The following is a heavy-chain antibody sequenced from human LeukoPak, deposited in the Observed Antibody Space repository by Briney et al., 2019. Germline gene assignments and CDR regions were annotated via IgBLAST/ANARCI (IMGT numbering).Heavy chain of an antibody. D-gene: IGHD2-21*02. J-gene: IGHJ4*02. CDR2: IYHSGST. CDR3: ARGNVVVTAPLAY. Sequence: SETLSLTCAVSGGSISSSNWWSWVRQPPGKGLEWIGEIYHSGSTNYNPSLKSRVTISVDTSKNQFSLRLSSVTAADTAVYFCARGNVVVTAPLAYWGQGTLVTVSS. V-gene: IGHV4-4*02. CDR1: GGSISSSNW.